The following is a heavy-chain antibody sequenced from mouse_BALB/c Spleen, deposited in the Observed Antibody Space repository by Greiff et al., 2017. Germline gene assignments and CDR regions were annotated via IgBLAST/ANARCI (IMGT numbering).Heavy chain of an antibody. CDR3: TRDYYGSSGYFDV. D-gene: IGHD1-1*01. Sequence: EVMLVESGGGLVKPGGSLKLSCAASGFTFSSYTMSWVRQTPEKRLEWVATISSGGSYTYYPDSVKGRFTISRDNAKNTLYLQMSSLKSEDTAMYYCTRDYYGSSGYFDVWGAGTTVTVSS. CDR2: ISSGGSYT. V-gene: IGHV5-6-4*01. J-gene: IGHJ1*01. CDR1: GFTFSSYT.